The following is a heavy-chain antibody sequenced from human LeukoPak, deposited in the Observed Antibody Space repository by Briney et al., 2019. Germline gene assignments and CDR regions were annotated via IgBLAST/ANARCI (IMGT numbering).Heavy chain of an antibody. D-gene: IGHD2-21*02. J-gene: IGHJ4*02. Sequence: SVKVSCKVSGYTLTELSMHWVRQAPGKGLEWMGGIIPIFGTANYAQKFQGRVTITADESTSTAYMELSSLRSEDTAVYYCAGSFYCGGDCFMNYFDYWGQGTLVTVSS. CDR3: AGSFYCGGDCFMNYFDY. CDR2: IIPIFGTA. CDR1: GYTLTELS. V-gene: IGHV1-69*13.